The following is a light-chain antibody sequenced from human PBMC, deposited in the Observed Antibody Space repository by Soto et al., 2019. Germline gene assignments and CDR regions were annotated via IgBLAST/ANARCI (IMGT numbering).Light chain of an antibody. V-gene: IGLV1-40*01. J-gene: IGLJ1*01. CDR2: YNN. CDR1: SSNIGAGYE. CDR3: AAWDDTLKRYV. Sequence: QSVLTQPPSVSGAPGQRVTISCIGGSSNIGAGYEVHWYQQLPGTVPKLLIYYNNQRPSGVPDRFSGSKSGTSASLAISGLQSEDESDYYCAAWDDTLKRYVFGTGTKVTV.